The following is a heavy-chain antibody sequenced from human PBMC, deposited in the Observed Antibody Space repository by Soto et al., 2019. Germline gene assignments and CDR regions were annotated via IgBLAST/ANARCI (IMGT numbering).Heavy chain of an antibody. CDR1: GGFISTYS. CDR2: INYSGIT. J-gene: IGHJ5*02. Sequence: SETLSLTCSVSGGFISTYSWSWIRQSPGKGLEWIGDINYSGITNYNPSLKSRVTISVDTSKNQFSLSLRSVTAVDTAVYYCARGNAFDPWGHGTLVTVSS. V-gene: IGHV4-59*01. D-gene: IGHD1-1*01. CDR3: ARGNAFDP.